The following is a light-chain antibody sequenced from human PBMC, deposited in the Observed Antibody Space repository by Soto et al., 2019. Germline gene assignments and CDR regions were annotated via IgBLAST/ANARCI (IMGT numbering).Light chain of an antibody. J-gene: IGKJ2*01. Sequence: EIVLTQSPGTLSLSPGERATLSCRASQRVSSAYLAWYQQIPGQAPRLLIYGASSRATGIPDRFSGSGSGTEFTLTISGLLTEDFAVYYCHQPGSSFYTFGQGTKLEIK. V-gene: IGKV3-20*01. CDR2: GAS. CDR3: HQPGSSFYT. CDR1: QRVSSAY.